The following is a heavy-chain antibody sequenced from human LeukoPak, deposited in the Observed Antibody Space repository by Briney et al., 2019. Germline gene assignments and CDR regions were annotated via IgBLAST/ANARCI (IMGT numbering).Heavy chain of an antibody. V-gene: IGHV3-21*01. CDR1: GFTFSSYS. D-gene: IGHD3-22*01. Sequence: GGSLRLSCAASGFTFSSYSMNWVRQAPGKGLEWVSSISSSSSYIYYADSVKGRFTISRDNAKNSLYLQMNSLRAEDTAAYYCARDGRYYDSSGYYFQHWGQGTLVTVSS. CDR2: ISSSSSYI. J-gene: IGHJ1*01. CDR3: ARDGRYYDSSGYYFQH.